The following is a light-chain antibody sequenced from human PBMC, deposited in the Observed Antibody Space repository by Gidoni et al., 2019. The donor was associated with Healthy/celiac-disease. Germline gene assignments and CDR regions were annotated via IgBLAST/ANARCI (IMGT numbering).Light chain of an antibody. CDR2: LGS. CDR3: MQALQTPRT. V-gene: IGKV2-28*01. J-gene: IGKJ1*01. Sequence: DIVMTQSPLSLPVTPGEPASISCRSSQSLLHSNGYNYLDWYLQKPGQSPQLLTYLGSNRVSGVPDRFSGSGSGTDFTLKISRVEAEDVGVYYCMQALQTPRTFGQGTKVEIK. CDR1: QSLLHSNGYNY.